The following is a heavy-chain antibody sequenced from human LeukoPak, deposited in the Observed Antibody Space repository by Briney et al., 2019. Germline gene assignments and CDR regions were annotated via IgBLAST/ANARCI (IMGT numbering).Heavy chain of an antibody. D-gene: IGHD3-3*01. CDR2: MNPNSGNT. J-gene: IGHJ4*02. CDR3: ARGRRFLEWLSDY. V-gene: IGHV1-8*01. CDR1: GYTFTSYD. Sequence: ASVKVSCKASGYTFTSYDINWVRQATGQGLEWMGWMNPNSGNTGYAQKFQGRVTMTGNTSISTAYMELSSLRSEDTAVYYCARGRRFLEWLSDYWGQGTLVTVSS.